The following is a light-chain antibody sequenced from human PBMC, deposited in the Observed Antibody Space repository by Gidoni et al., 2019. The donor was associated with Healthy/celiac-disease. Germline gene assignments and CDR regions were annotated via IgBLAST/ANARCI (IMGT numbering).Light chain of an antibody. CDR1: QSVSSN. CDR2: GAS. CDR3: QQYNNWPPIFT. Sequence: EIVMTQSPATLSVSPGERATLSCRASQSVSSNLAWYQQKPDQAPRLLIYGASTRATGIPARFSGSGSGTEFTLTISSLQSEDFAVYSCQQYNNWPPIFTFGPGTKVDIK. J-gene: IGKJ3*01. V-gene: IGKV3-15*01.